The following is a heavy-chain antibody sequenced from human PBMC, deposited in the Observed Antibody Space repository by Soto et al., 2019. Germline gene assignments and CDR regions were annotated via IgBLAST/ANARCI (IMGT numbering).Heavy chain of an antibody. D-gene: IGHD3-16*01. V-gene: IGHV6-1*01. CDR1: GDSVSSNSWA. CDR2: TYYRSKWYN. Sequence: SHTLSLTGAISGDSVSSNSWAWNWFRQSPSRGLEWLGRTYYRSKWYNDYAVSVKGRISINPDTSKNLFSLQLNSVTPEDTAVYYCARDRKGGFVMDVWGQGTTVTVSS. J-gene: IGHJ6*02. CDR3: ARDRKGGFVMDV.